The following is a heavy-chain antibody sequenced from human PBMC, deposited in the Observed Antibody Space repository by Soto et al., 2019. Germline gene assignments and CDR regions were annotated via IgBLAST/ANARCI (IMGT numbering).Heavy chain of an antibody. CDR3: AKRNYGSEFDY. CDR1: GFTFSSYA. D-gene: IGHD3-10*01. Sequence: EVQLLESGGGLVQPGGSLRLSCAASGFTFSSYAMNWVRQAPGKGLEWVSVISGSGGSTYYADSVKGRLTISRDNSKNTLYLQMNSLRAEDTAVYYCAKRNYGSEFDYWGQGTLVTVSS. J-gene: IGHJ4*02. V-gene: IGHV3-23*01. CDR2: ISGSGGST.